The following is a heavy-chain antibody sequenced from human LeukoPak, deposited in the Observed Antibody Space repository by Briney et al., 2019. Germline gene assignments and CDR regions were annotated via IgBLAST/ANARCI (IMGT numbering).Heavy chain of an antibody. CDR1: GYSISSGYY. J-gene: IGHJ5*02. D-gene: IGHD6-13*01. Sequence: SETLSLTCTVSGYSISSGYYWGWIRQPPGKGLEWIGFIYHSGSTNYNPSLKSRVTISVDTSKSQFSLKLSSVTAADTAVYYCARVLGYSTKFDPWGQGTLVTVSS. CDR2: IYHSGST. V-gene: IGHV4-38-2*02. CDR3: ARVLGYSTKFDP.